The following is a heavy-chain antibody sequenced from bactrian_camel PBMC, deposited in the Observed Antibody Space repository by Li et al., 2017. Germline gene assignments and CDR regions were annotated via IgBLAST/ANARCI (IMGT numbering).Heavy chain of an antibody. Sequence: DVQLVESGGGLVQPGGSLRLSCAASGFTFSSYDMGWVRQAPGKGLEWVSGINSGGGHTYYADSVKGRFTISQDNAKNALYLQMNNLKPEDTAEYYCAEDPTMGYIMRCDHWGQGTQVTVS. V-gene: IGHV3S40*01. J-gene: IGHJ4*01. CDR3: AEDPTMGYIMRCDH. CDR1: GFTFSSYD. CDR2: INSGGGHT. D-gene: IGHD3*01.